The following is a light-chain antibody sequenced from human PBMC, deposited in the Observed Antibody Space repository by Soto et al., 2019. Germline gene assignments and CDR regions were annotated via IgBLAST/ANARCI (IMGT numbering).Light chain of an antibody. J-gene: IGLJ3*02. V-gene: IGLV2-14*01. CDR1: SSDVGGYNY. Sequence: QSALTQPASVSGSPGQSITISCTGTSSDVGGYNYVSWYQQHPGKAPKLMIYDVTNRPSGVSNRFSGSKSGTTASLTISGLQAEDEDDYYCSEYTTFSTWVFGGGTKLTVL. CDR2: DVT. CDR3: SEYTTFSTWV.